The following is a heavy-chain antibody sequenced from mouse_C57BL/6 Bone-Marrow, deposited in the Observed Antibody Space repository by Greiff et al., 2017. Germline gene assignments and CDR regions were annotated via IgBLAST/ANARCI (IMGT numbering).Heavy chain of an antibody. CDR2: INPGSGGT. J-gene: IGHJ2*01. Sequence: VQLQQSGAELVRPGTSVKVSCKASGYAFTNYLIEWVKQRPGQGLEWIGVINPGSGGTNYNEKFKGKATLTADKSSSTAYMQLSSLTSEDSAVYFCARSSYYYGSRGCWGQGTTLTVSS. CDR1: GYAFTNYL. V-gene: IGHV1-54*01. CDR3: ARSSYYYGSRGC. D-gene: IGHD1-1*01.